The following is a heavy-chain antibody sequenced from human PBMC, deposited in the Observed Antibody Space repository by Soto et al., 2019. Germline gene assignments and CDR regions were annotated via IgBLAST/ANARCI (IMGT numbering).Heavy chain of an antibody. CDR3: TRAPGPYAMVRGVIPMDV. CDR2: IRSKAYGGTT. J-gene: IGHJ6*03. Sequence: GGSLRLSCTASGFTFGDYAMSWFRQAPGKGLEWVGFIRSKAYGGTTEYAASVKGRFTISRDDSKSIAYLQMNSLKTEDTAVYYCTRAPGPYAMVRGVIPMDVWGKGTTVTVSS. D-gene: IGHD3-10*01. V-gene: IGHV3-49*03. CDR1: GFTFGDYA.